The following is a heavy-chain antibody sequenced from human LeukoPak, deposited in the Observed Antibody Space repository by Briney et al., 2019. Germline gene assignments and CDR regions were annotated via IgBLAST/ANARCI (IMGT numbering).Heavy chain of an antibody. CDR2: INPNSGGT. V-gene: IGHV1-2*06. Sequence: ASVKVSCKASGYTFTYYYIHWVRQAPGQGLELMGRINPNSGGTNNAQKFQGRLTMTRDTSITTAYMELSGLRSDDTAVYYCSRGEWLLHYWGQGTLVTVSS. J-gene: IGHJ4*02. CDR3: SRGEWLLHY. D-gene: IGHD2-15*01. CDR1: GYTFTYYY.